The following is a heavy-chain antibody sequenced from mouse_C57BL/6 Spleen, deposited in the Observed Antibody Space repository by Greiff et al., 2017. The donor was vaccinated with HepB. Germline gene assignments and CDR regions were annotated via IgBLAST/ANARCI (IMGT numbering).Heavy chain of an antibody. CDR3: ARRELPLYAMDY. V-gene: IGHV1-69*01. Sequence: QVQLKQPGAELVMPGASVKLSCKASGYTFTSYWMHWVKQRPGQGLEWIGEIDPSDSYTNYNQKFKGKSTLTVDKSSSTAYMQLSSLTSEDSAVYYCARRELPLYAMDYWGQGTSVTVS. CDR2: IDPSDSYT. D-gene: IGHD2-12*01. J-gene: IGHJ4*01. CDR1: GYTFTSYW.